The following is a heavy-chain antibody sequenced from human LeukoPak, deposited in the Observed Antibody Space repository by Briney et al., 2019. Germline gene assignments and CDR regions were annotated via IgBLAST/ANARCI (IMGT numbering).Heavy chain of an antibody. V-gene: IGHV4-34*01. CDR1: GGSFSNYY. D-gene: IGHD3-10*01. CDR2: ITHSGST. J-gene: IGHJ5*02. CDR3: ARHLVRGVTRPRWFDP. Sequence: PSETLSLTCAVYGGSFSNYYWSWIRQSPGKGLEWIGEITHSGSTNYNPSLKSRVTISVDTSKNQFSLKLSSVTAADTAVYYCARHLVRGVTRPRWFDPWGQGTLVTVSS.